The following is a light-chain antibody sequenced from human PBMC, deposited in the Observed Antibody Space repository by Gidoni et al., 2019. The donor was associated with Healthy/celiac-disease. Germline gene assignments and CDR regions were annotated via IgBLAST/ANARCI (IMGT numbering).Light chain of an antibody. Sequence: EIVLTQSPATLSLSPGDRATLSCRASQSVSSYLAWYQQKPGQAPRLLIYDASNRATGIPARFSGSGSGTDFTLTISSLEPEDFAVYYCQQRSNWPLTFGQXTKVEIK. CDR1: QSVSSY. V-gene: IGKV3-11*01. CDR2: DAS. J-gene: IGKJ1*01. CDR3: QQRSNWPLT.